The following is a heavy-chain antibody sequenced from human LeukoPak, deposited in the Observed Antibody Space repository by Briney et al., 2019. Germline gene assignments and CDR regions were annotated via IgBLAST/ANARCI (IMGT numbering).Heavy chain of an antibody. V-gene: IGHV3-23*01. D-gene: IGHD3-22*01. J-gene: IGHJ4*02. CDR3: AKSADYYDSSGYLDY. CDR1: GFTFSSYA. Sequence: GGSLRFSCAASGFTFSSYAMSWVRQAPGKGLEWVSAISGSGGSTYYADSVKGRFTISRDNSKNTLYLQMNSLRAEDTAVYYCAKSADYYDSSGYLDYWGQGTLVTVSS. CDR2: ISGSGGST.